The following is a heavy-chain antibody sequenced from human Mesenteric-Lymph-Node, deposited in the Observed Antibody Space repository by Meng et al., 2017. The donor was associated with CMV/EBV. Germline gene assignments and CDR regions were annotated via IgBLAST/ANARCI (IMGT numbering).Heavy chain of an antibody. D-gene: IGHD5-12*01. V-gene: IGHV3-74*01. CDR1: GFTFSFYW. CDR3: ARAIGGYDDY. Sequence: GESLKISCAASGFTFSFYWMHWVRQAPGKGLVWLSRINGDGSNTNYADSVRGRFSISRDNAQNTLYLQMHDLRVEGTAVYFCARAIGGYDDYWGQGTLVTVSS. J-gene: IGHJ4*02. CDR2: INGDGSNT.